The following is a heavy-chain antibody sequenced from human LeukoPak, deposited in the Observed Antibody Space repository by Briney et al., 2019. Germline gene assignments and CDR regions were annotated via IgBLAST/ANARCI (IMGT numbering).Heavy chain of an antibody. J-gene: IGHJ2*01. CDR1: GFAFSHYG. Sequence: PGGSLRLSCAPSGFAFSHYGIHWVRQAPGKGLEWVAAIQSDGSKKYYRESVKGRFTISRDNSMNTLYVQLNSLRAEDTALYYCARDADINGRNWYFDLWGRGTQVTVSS. CDR3: ARDADINGRNWYFDL. D-gene: IGHD2-15*01. CDR2: IQSDGSKK. V-gene: IGHV3-33*01.